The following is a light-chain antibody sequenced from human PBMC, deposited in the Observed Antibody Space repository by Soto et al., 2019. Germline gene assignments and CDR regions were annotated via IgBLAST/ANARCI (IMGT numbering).Light chain of an antibody. CDR3: QQYGSSHT. V-gene: IGKV3-20*01. J-gene: IGKJ5*01. CDR1: QSVSNNY. CDR2: GAS. Sequence: EIVLTQSPGTLSLSPGERATLSFRASQSVSNNYLAWYQQKPGQAPRLLIYGASNRATGIPDRFSGSGSGTDFTLTINRLEPEDFAVYYCQQYGSSHTFGQGTRLEIK.